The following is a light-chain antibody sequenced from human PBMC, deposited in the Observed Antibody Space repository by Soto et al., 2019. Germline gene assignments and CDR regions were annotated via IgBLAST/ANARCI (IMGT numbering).Light chain of an antibody. V-gene: IGKV1-9*01. J-gene: IGKJ3*01. CDR3: QQFNSDPFT. Sequence: DIQLTQSPSFLSASVGDRVTITCRASQGITNDLAWYQQKPGKAPKLLIYAASSLQRGVPSTFSGSGFGTAFPLTISSLQPEDFATYFCQQFNSDPFTFGPGTTVDFK. CDR1: QGITND. CDR2: AAS.